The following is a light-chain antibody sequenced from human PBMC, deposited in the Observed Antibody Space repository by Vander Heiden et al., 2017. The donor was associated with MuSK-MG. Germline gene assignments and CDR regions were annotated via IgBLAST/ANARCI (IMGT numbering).Light chain of an antibody. Sequence: DIQMTQSPSTLSASVGDRVTITCRASQSISSWLAWYQQKPGTAPKLLIYKARMLESGVPTRFSSSGSAKDITITISSLQHDDFTNYYRQQYNSYSNTFGQGTKLEIK. J-gene: IGKJ1*01. CDR3: QQYNSYSNT. V-gene: IGKV1-5*03. CDR1: QSISSW. CDR2: KAR.